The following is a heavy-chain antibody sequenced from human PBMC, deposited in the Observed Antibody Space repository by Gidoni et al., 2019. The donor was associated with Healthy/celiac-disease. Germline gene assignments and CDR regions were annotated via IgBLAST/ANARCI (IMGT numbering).Heavy chain of an antibody. Sequence: KGWINTNTGNPTYAQGFTGRFVFSLDTSVSTAYLQISSLKAEDTAVYYCARVTSVVVISRFLLGYWGQGTLVTVSS. V-gene: IGHV7-4-1*02. CDR3: ARVTSVVVISRFLLGY. J-gene: IGHJ4*02. D-gene: IGHD3-22*01. CDR2: INTNTGNP.